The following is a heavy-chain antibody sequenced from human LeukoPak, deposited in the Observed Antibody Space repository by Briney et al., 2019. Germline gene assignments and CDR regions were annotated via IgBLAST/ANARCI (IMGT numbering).Heavy chain of an antibody. Sequence: PSETLSLTCTVSGGSISSGDYYWSWIRQPPGKGLEWIGYIYHSGNTNYNPSLKSRVTISVDRSKNQFSLKLSSVTAADTAVYYCARDWGSYSDIAEYFQHWGQGTLVTVSS. CDR2: IYHSGNT. CDR3: ARDWGSYSDIAEYFQH. J-gene: IGHJ1*01. V-gene: IGHV4-61*08. CDR1: GGSISSGDYY. D-gene: IGHD4-17*01.